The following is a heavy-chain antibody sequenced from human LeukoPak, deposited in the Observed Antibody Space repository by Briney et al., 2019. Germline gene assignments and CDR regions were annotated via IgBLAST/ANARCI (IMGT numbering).Heavy chain of an antibody. CDR3: AKDTQHLQGYFQH. CDR1: GFTFSSYA. D-gene: IGHD2-2*01. J-gene: IGHJ1*01. V-gene: IGHV3-23*01. CDR2: ISGSGSST. Sequence: SGGSLRLSCRASGFTFSSYAMSWVRQAPGKGLEWVSSISGSGSSTYYADSVKGRFTISRDNSKNTLYLQMNSLRAEDTAIYFCAKDTQHLQGYFQHWGQGTLVTASS.